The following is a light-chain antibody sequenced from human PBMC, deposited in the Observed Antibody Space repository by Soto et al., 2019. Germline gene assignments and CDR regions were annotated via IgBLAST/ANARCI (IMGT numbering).Light chain of an antibody. Sequence: SYELTQPPSVSVSPGQMARITCSGDVLPKQYAYWYQQKPGQAPVLLIYKTNERPSGIPERFSGSSSGTTVTLTISGVQAEDEADYYCQSADKSGTYVFGTGTKVTVL. CDR2: KTN. CDR3: QSADKSGTYV. CDR1: VLPKQY. J-gene: IGLJ1*01. V-gene: IGLV3-25*03.